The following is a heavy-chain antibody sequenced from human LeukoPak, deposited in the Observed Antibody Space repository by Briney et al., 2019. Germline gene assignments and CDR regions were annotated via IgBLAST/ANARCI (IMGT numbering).Heavy chain of an antibody. CDR1: GFTFSSYG. D-gene: IGHD5-12*01. CDR2: ISYDGSNK. CDR3: ANNLLSTTLDY. Sequence: GGSLRLSCAASGFTFSSYGMHWVRQAPGKGLEWVAVISYDGSNKYCADSVKGRFTISRDNSKNTLYLQMNSLRAEDTAVYYCANNLLSTTLDYWGQGTLVTVSS. J-gene: IGHJ4*02. V-gene: IGHV3-30*18.